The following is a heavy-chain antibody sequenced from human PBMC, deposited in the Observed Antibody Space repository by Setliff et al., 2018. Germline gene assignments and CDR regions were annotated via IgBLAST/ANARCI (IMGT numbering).Heavy chain of an antibody. CDR2: IFYSGRT. CDR3: ARLPNYVWGSPVDY. CDR1: GASITNINYY. J-gene: IGHJ4*02. V-gene: IGHV4-39*01. D-gene: IGHD3-16*01. Sequence: SETLSLTCTVSGASITNINYYWGLIRQPPGKGLEWIGSIFYSGRTFYNPSLKSRVTISVDTSKNQFSLTPSSVTAADTAVYYCARLPNYVWGSPVDYWGQGTLVTVSS.